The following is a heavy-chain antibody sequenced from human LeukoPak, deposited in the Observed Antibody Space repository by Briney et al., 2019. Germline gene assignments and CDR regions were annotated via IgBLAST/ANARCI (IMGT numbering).Heavy chain of an antibody. V-gene: IGHV1-69*10. J-gene: IGHJ6*03. CDR1: GGTFSSYA. CDR2: IIPIFGIA. CDR3: ARVAGVYYDILTGYYSDYYYYMDV. D-gene: IGHD3-9*01. Sequence: SVTVSCKASGGTFSSYAISWVRQAPGQGLEWMGGIIPIFGIANYAQKFQGRVTITADKSTSTAYMELSSLRSEDTAVYYCARVAGVYYDILTGYYSDYYYYMDVWGKGTTVTVSS.